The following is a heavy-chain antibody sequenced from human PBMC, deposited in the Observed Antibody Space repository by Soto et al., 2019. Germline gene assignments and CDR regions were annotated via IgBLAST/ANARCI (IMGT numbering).Heavy chain of an antibody. D-gene: IGHD3-3*01. Sequence: EVQLVETGGGLIQPGGSLKLSCSVAGFTVSDSMSWVRQAPGKGLECVSFIHSSSRYIYYADSVKGRFTISRDNAKNSLFLQMSSLRAEDTAVYYCARGSQNFWMREDAFDIWGQGTMVSVSS. CDR3: ARGSQNFWMREDAFDI. CDR2: IHSSSRYI. CDR1: GFTVSDS. J-gene: IGHJ3*02. V-gene: IGHV3-21*01.